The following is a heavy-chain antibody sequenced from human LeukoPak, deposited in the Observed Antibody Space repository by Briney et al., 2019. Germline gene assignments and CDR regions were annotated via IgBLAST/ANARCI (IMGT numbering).Heavy chain of an antibody. CDR1: EGTFSSYA. Sequence: GASVKVSCKASEGTFSSYAISWVRQAPGQGLEWMGGIIPIFGTANYAQKFQGRVTITADESTSTAYMELSSLRSEDTAVYYCARDWKVESSGYYRDPFHYYGMDVWGQGTTVTVSS. J-gene: IGHJ6*02. V-gene: IGHV1-69*13. D-gene: IGHD3-22*01. CDR3: ARDWKVESSGYYRDPFHYYGMDV. CDR2: IIPIFGTA.